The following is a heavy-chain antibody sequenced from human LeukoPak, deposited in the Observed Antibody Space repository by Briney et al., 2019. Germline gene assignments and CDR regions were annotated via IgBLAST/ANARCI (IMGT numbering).Heavy chain of an antibody. CDR3: ASIDFWSGRPNY. CDR1: GFTFSSYW. V-gene: IGHV3-7*01. J-gene: IGHJ4*02. Sequence: GGSLRLSCAASGFTFSSYWMSWVRQVPGNGLEWVANIKQDGSEKYYVDSVKGRFTVSRDNAKNSLYLQMNSLRAEDTALYYCASIDFWSGRPNYWGQGPLVTVAS. D-gene: IGHD3-3*01. CDR2: IKQDGSEK.